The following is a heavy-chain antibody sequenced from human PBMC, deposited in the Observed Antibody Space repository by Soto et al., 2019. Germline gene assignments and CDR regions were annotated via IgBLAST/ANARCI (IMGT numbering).Heavy chain of an antibody. Sequence: SSVKVSCKASGGTFSSYAISWVRQAPGQGLEWMGGIIPIFGTANYAQKFQGRVTITADESTSTAYMELSSLRSEDTAVYYCAGGFWSGPMYYYAMDVWGQGTTVTVSS. CDR2: IIPIFGTA. CDR3: AGGFWSGPMYYYAMDV. D-gene: IGHD3-3*01. CDR1: GGTFSSYA. V-gene: IGHV1-69*13. J-gene: IGHJ6*02.